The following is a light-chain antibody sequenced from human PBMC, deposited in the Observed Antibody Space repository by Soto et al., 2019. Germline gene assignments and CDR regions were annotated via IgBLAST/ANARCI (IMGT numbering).Light chain of an antibody. Sequence: SALTQPASVSGSPGQSITISCTGTNSDIGSYSHVAWYQQYPGKTPKLIIYEVSYRPSGVSHRFSGSKSGITASLTISGLQAEDEADYYCISYTGSATSYVFGTGSKVTV. CDR1: NSDIGSYSH. CDR3: ISYTGSATSYV. V-gene: IGLV2-14*01. J-gene: IGLJ1*01. CDR2: EVS.